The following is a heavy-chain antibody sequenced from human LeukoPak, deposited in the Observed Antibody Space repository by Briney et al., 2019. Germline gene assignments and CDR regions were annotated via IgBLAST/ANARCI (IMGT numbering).Heavy chain of an antibody. V-gene: IGHV4-39*07. CDR2: IYYSGST. D-gene: IGHD3-10*01. Sequence: PSETLSLTCTVSGGSISSSSYYWGWIRQPPGKGLEWIGSIYYSGSTYYNPSLKSRVTMSVDTSKNQFSLKLSSVTAADTAVYYCARAPLLWFGELTGDAFDIWGQGTMVTVSS. CDR3: ARAPLLWFGELTGDAFDI. CDR1: GGSISSSSYY. J-gene: IGHJ3*02.